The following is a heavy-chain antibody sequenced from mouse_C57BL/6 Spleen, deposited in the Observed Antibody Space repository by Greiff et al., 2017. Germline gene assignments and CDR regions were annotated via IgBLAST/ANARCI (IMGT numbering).Heavy chain of an antibody. D-gene: IGHD1-1*01. Sequence: QVQLQQPGAELVRPGSSVKLSCKASGYTFTSYWMDWVKQRPGQGLEWIGNIYPSDSETHYNQKFKDKATLTVDKSSSTAYMQLSSLTSEDSAVYYCARGGYGSLDYWGQGTTLTVSS. J-gene: IGHJ2*01. CDR2: IYPSDSET. V-gene: IGHV1-61*01. CDR1: GYTFTSYW. CDR3: ARGGYGSLDY.